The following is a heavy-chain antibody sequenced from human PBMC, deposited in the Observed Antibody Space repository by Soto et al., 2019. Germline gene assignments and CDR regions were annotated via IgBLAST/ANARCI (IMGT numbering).Heavy chain of an antibody. V-gene: IGHV1-69*13. CDR1: GGTFSSYA. CDR3: ARAARLAYDILTGSQGRYFDY. J-gene: IGHJ4*02. Sequence: WASVKVSCKASGGTFSSYAISWVRQAPGQGLEWMGGIIPIFGTANYAQTFQGRVTITADESTSTAYMELSSLRSEDTAVYYCARAARLAYDILTGSQGRYFDYWGQGTLVTVSS. CDR2: IIPIFGTA. D-gene: IGHD3-9*01.